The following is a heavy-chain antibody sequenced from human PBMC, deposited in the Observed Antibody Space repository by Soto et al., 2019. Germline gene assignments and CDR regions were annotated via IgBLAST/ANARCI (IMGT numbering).Heavy chain of an antibody. CDR2: IYFDGNT. CDR3: VRSSIAPRLFMYPFDY. CDR1: GYSISSYY. J-gene: IGHJ4*02. D-gene: IGHD6-6*01. Sequence: PSETLSLNCPFSGYSISSYYWGWIRQPPGKGLECVGNIYFDGNTYYNPPLKSRVTISMDTSKNQVSLRLSSVTAADTAVYYCVRSSIAPRLFMYPFDYWGQGTLVTVSS. V-gene: IGHV4-59*04.